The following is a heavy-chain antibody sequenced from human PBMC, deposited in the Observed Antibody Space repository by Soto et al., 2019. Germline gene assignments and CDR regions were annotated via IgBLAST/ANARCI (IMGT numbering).Heavy chain of an antibody. Sequence: SETLSLTCTVSGGSVISGGSYWIWIRHQPGKGLEWIRYTHYTGTTYYNPSLKSRIIISVDTSKNQFSLKLSSVIAADTAVYYCARGTCYYDSSGFSNWFDPWGQGTLVTVSS. V-gene: IGHV4-31*03. D-gene: IGHD3-22*01. J-gene: IGHJ5*02. CDR2: THYTGTT. CDR3: ARGTCYYDSSGFSNWFDP. CDR1: GGSVISGGSY.